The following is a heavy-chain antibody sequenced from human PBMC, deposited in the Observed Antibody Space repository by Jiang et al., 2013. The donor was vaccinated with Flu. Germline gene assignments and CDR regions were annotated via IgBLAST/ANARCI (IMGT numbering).Heavy chain of an antibody. CDR1: GYSFTSYW. Sequence: GAEVKKPGESLKISCKGSGYSFTSYWIGWVRQMPGKGLEWMGIIYPGDSDTRYSPSFQGQVTISADKSISTAYLQWSSLKASDTAMYYCARRTRITIFGVVIGYYFDYWGQGTLVTVSS. CDR2: IYPGDSDT. J-gene: IGHJ4*02. CDR3: ARRTRITIFGVVIGYYFDY. D-gene: IGHD3-3*01. V-gene: IGHV5-51*03.